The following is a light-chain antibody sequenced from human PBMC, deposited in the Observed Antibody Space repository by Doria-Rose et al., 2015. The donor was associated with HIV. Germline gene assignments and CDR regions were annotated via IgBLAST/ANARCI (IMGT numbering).Light chain of an antibody. Sequence: TQTPCTLSLSPGERATLSCRASQSFSSTYLAWYQQKPGQAHSLLIYDGSTRATGIPDRFSVSGSGTDFTLTINRLEPEDFALYYCHQYGTSWTFGQGTKVEI. CDR1: QSFSSTY. V-gene: IGKV3-20*01. J-gene: IGKJ1*01. CDR3: HQYGTSWT. CDR2: DGS.